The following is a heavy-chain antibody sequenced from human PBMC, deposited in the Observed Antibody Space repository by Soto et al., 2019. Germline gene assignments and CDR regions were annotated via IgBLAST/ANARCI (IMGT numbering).Heavy chain of an antibody. V-gene: IGHV3-7*05. J-gene: IGHJ5*02. D-gene: IGHD3-22*01. CDR2: IKQDGSEK. CDR1: GFTFSSYW. Sequence: PGGSLRLSCAASGFTFSSYWMSWVRQAPGKGLEWVANIKQDGSEKYYVDSVKGRFTISRDNAKNSLYLQMNSLRAEDTAVYYCARDFTLRGFSSGPTWGQGTLVTVSS. CDR3: ARDFTLRGFSSGPT.